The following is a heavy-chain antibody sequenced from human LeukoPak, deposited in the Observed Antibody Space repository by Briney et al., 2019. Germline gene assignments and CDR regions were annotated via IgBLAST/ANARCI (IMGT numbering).Heavy chain of an antibody. CDR3: AKDGSGRYSGYDLGY. CDR2: IRYDGSNK. V-gene: IGHV3-30*02. CDR1: GFTFSSYG. Sequence: GGSLRLSCAASGFTFSSYGMYWVRQAPGKGLEWVAFIRYDGSNKYYADSVKGRFTISRDNSKNTLYLQMNSLRAEDTAVYYCAKDGSGRYSGYDLGYWGQGTLVTVSS. J-gene: IGHJ4*02. D-gene: IGHD5-12*01.